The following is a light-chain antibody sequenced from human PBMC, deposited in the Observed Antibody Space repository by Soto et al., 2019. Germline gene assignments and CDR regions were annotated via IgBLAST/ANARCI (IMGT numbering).Light chain of an antibody. J-gene: IGLJ1*01. V-gene: IGLV2-14*03. CDR3: SSYTTSNTRQIV. Sequence: QSALTQPASVSGSPGQSINISCTGTSSEVGGYNYVSWYQHHPGKAPKLIIYDVSNRPSGVSNPFSGSKSGNTASLTISGLQPEDEADYYCSSYTTSNTRQIVFGTGTKVTVL. CDR2: DVS. CDR1: SSEVGGYNY.